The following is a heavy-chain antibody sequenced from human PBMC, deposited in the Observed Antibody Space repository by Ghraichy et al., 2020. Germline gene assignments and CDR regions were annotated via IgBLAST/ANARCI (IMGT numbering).Heavy chain of an antibody. V-gene: IGHV3-7*03. CDR2: INQDGNEK. J-gene: IGHJ6*02. CDR1: GFTFSDFW. CDR3: ARGRSLGV. Sequence: LSLTCAASGFTFSDFWMTWVRQAPGKGLEWLANINQDGNEKYSVDSMKGRFTISRDNGKNSLYLQMNSLRGEDTAVYYCARGRSLGVWGQGTTVTVSS. D-gene: IGHD3-10*01.